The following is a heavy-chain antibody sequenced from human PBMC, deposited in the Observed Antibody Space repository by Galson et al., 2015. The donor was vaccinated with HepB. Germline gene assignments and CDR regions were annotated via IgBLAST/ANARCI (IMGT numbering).Heavy chain of an antibody. J-gene: IGHJ6*02. CDR3: AKRNRYDSSGYYDYAMDV. CDR1: GFTFSSYD. D-gene: IGHD3-22*01. CDR2: ISGGRGRT. V-gene: IGHV3-23*01. Sequence: SLRLSCAASGFTFSSYDMTWVRQAPGKGLERVSAISGGRGRTYYADSVKGRFTISRDNSKNTLYLQMNSLRAEDTAVYYCAKRNRYDSSGYYDYAMDVWGQGTTVTVSS.